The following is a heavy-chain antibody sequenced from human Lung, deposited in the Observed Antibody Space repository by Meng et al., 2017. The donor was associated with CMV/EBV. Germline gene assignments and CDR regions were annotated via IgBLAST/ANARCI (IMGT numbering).Heavy chain of an antibody. CDR2: IIPILGVA. CDR1: GGTFSAYS. V-gene: IGHV1-69*10. CDR3: ARAIIRGVPAVDYYYRMDV. Sequence: SVXVSCKASGGTFSAYSIRWVRQAPGQGLEWMGWIIPILGVAKYAQKFQGRVTITADTSMSTAYMELSSLRSEDTAVYYCARAIIRGVPAVDYYYRMDVGXQGTXVTVAS. D-gene: IGHD2-2*01. J-gene: IGHJ6*02.